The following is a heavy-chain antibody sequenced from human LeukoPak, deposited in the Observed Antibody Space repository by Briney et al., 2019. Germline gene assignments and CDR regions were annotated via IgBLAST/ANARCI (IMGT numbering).Heavy chain of an antibody. V-gene: IGHV3-23*01. CDR3: AEIYYASGSYDWFDP. Sequence: GGSLRLSCVASGLAFNNYAMSWVRQAPGRGLEWFSAISLTGGRTFYADSVKGRFTISRDNSKNTLYLQMNDLTAADTAVYYCAEIYYASGSYDWFDPWGQGTLVTVSS. CDR2: ISLTGGRT. D-gene: IGHD3-10*01. J-gene: IGHJ5*02. CDR1: GLAFNNYA.